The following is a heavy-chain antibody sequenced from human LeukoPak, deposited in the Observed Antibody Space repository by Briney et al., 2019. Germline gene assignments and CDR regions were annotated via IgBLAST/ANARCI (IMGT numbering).Heavy chain of an antibody. CDR3: ARDPAAADWFDP. V-gene: IGHV1-2*02. J-gene: IGHJ5*02. CDR1: AYTFTGYY. Sequence: ASVKVSCKASAYTFTGYYMHWVRQAPGQGLEWMGWINPNSGGTNYAQKFQGRVTMTRDTSISTAYMELSRLRSDDAAVYYCARDPAAADWFDPWGQGTLVTVSS. CDR2: INPNSGGT. D-gene: IGHD6-13*01.